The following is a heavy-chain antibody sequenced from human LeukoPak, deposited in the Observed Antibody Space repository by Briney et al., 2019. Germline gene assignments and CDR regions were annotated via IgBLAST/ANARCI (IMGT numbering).Heavy chain of an antibody. V-gene: IGHV1-69*05. J-gene: IGHJ6*03. D-gene: IGHD4-11*01. CDR2: IIPIFGTA. Sequence: SVKVSCKASGGTFSSYAISWVRQAPGQGLEWMGGIIPIFGTANYAQKSQGRVTITTDESTSTAYMELSSLRSEDTAVYYCARGRGMTTYVRRTPEEDYMDVWGKGTTVTVSS. CDR3: ARGRGMTTYVRRTPEEDYMDV. CDR1: GGTFSSYA.